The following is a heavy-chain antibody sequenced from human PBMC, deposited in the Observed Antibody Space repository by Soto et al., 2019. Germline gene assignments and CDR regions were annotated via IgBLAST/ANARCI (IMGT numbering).Heavy chain of an antibody. CDR1: GGSFSGYY. D-gene: IGHD3-10*01. Sequence: SETLSLTCAVYGGSFSGYYWSWIRQPPGKGLEWIGEINHSGSTNYNPSLKSRVTISVDTSKNQFSLKLSSVTAADTAVYYCARDLMDFSGSWFDPWGQGTQVTVSS. CDR3: ARDLMDFSGSWFDP. V-gene: IGHV4-34*01. J-gene: IGHJ5*02. CDR2: INHSGST.